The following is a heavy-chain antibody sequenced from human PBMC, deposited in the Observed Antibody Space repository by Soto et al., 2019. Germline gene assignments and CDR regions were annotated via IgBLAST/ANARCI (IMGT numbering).Heavy chain of an antibody. CDR2: ISGSGGST. CDR3: AKDFSPEEWVLYGMDV. V-gene: IGHV3-23*01. D-gene: IGHD5-12*01. Sequence: PGGSLRLSCAASGFTFSSYAMSWVRQAPGKGLEWVSAISGSGGSTYYADPVKGRFTISRDNSKNTLYLQMNSLRAEDTAVYYCAKDFSPEEWVLYGMDVWGQGTTVTVSS. J-gene: IGHJ6*02. CDR1: GFTFSSYA.